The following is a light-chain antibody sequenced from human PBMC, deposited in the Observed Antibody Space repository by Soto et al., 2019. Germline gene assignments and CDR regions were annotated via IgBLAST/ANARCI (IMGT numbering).Light chain of an antibody. CDR3: QQRSNWPRA. J-gene: IGKJ4*01. CDR1: QNVNNY. Sequence: EIVLTQSPATLSLSPGERATLSCRASQNVNNYLAWYQQKPGQAPRLLIYDASNRATGIPARFSGSGSGTDFPLTISSLEPEDFAVYYCQQRSNWPRAFGGGTKVAIK. CDR2: DAS. V-gene: IGKV3-11*01.